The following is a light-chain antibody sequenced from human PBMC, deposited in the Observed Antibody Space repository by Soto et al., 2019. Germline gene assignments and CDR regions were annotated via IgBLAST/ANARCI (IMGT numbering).Light chain of an antibody. CDR3: SAYAGSRV. V-gene: IGLV2-8*01. CDR2: EVN. CDR1: SSDVGAYNY. J-gene: IGLJ3*02. Sequence: QSAPTHPPSASGSPGQSVTISCTGTSSDVGAYNYVSWYQQHPGKAPKLIIFEVNKRPSGVPDRFSGSKSGNTASLTVSGLQAEDEADYYCSAYAGSRVFGGGTKLTVL.